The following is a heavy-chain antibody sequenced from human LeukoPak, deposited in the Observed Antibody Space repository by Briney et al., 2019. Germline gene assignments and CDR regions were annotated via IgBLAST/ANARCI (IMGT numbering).Heavy chain of an antibody. V-gene: IGHV3-30*02. CDR1: GFTFSSYG. CDR3: AKGGPVIPDY. D-gene: IGHD2-21*01. Sequence: GGSLRLSCAASGFTFSSYGMHWVRQAPGKGLEWVAFIRYDGSNKYYADSVKGRFTISRDSSKNTLYLQMNSLRAEDTAVYYCAKGGPVIPDYWGQGTLVTVSS. J-gene: IGHJ4*02. CDR2: IRYDGSNK.